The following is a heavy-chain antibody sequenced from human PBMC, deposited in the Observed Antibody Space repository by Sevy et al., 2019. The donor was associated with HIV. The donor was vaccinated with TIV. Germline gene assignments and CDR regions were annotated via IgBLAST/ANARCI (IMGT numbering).Heavy chain of an antibody. CDR1: GFTFSSYS. CDR2: ISSSSSYI. V-gene: IGHV3-21*01. D-gene: IGHD3-22*01. Sequence: GGSLRLSCAASGFTFSSYSMNWVRQAPGKGLEWVSSISSSSSYIYYADSVKGRFTISRDNAKNSLYLQMNSLIAEDTAVYYCARDLAYYYDSSGFGAFDIWGQGTMVTVSS. CDR3: ARDLAYYYDSSGFGAFDI. J-gene: IGHJ3*02.